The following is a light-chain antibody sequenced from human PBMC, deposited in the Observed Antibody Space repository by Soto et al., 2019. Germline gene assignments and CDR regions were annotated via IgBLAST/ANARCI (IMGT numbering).Light chain of an antibody. CDR2: AAS. Sequence: DIQMTQCPSTLSASVLDRATITCRASQSRSSWLAWYQQKPGKAPKLLIYAASSRPSRVPASFSGSGSGTDFTLTISSLQPEDFAAYYCQQANNPPWTFGQGTKVDIK. V-gene: IGKV1-12*01. J-gene: IGKJ1*01. CDR3: QQANNPPWT. CDR1: QSRSSW.